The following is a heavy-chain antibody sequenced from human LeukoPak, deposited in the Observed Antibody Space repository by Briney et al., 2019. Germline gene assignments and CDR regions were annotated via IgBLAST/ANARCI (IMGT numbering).Heavy chain of an antibody. Sequence: ASVKVSCKASGHTFTNYGITWVRQAPGRGLEWMGWISAYNGNTNYAQKFQGRVTMTTDTSTNTVYMELRSLRSDDTAVYYCASGFRWFGELLFPLDYWGQGTLVTVSS. CDR1: GHTFTNYG. CDR3: ASGFRWFGELLFPLDY. CDR2: ISAYNGNT. V-gene: IGHV1-18*01. D-gene: IGHD3-10*01. J-gene: IGHJ4*02.